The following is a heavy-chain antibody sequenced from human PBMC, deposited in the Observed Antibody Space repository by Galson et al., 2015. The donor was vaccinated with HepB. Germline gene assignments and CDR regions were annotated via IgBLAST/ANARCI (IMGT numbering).Heavy chain of an antibody. CDR1: GYTFTSYG. D-gene: IGHD1-26*01. Sequence: SVKVSCKASGYTFTSYGISWVRQAPGQGLEWMGWISAYNGNTNYAQKLQGRVTMTTDTSTSTAYMELRSLRSDDTAVYYCARLSGSFPSDAFDIWGQGTTVTVSP. CDR3: ARLSGSFPSDAFDI. CDR2: ISAYNGNT. J-gene: IGHJ3*02. V-gene: IGHV1-18*01.